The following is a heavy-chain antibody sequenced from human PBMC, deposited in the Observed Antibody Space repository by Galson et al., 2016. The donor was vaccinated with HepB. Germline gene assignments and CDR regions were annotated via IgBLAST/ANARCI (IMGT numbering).Heavy chain of an antibody. V-gene: IGHV3-21*01. D-gene: IGHD6-6*01. J-gene: IGHJ4*02. CDR3: ASLWQLGY. CDR2: ITSSSSYI. Sequence: SLRLSCAASGFSFSFYSMNWVRQAPGKGLEWVSSITSSSSYIYYADSVKGRFTISRDNAKNSVYLQMNSLRAEDTAAYYCASLWQLGYWGQGILVTVSS. CDR1: GFSFSFYS.